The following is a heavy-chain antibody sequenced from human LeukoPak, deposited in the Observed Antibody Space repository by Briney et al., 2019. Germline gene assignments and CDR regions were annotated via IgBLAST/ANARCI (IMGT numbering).Heavy chain of an antibody. CDR2: IYYSGST. J-gene: IGHJ6*03. CDR1: GGSISSGGYY. V-gene: IGHV4-61*08. D-gene: IGHD3-3*01. CDR3: ARDARFLEYGGYYYYMDV. Sequence: SETLSLTCTVSGGSISSGGYYWSWIRQHPGKGLEWIGYIYYSGSTNYNPSLKSRVTISVDTSKNQFSLKLSSVTAADTAVYYCARDARFLEYGGYYYYMDVWGKGTTVTVSS.